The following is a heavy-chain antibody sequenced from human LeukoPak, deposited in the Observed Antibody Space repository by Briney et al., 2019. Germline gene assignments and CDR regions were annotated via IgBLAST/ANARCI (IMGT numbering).Heavy chain of an antibody. V-gene: IGHV1-2*02. CDR2: INPKSGAA. Sequence: ASVKVSCKASGYIFSDYYMHWVRQAPGQGLEWLGWINPKSGAADYAQQFRGRVTMTRDTSINTDYMEMKRVTSDDTAVYYCAKVGEVVPAGLSWFDPWGQGTLDTVSS. CDR3: AKVGEVVPAGLSWFDP. J-gene: IGHJ5*02. CDR1: GYIFSDYY. D-gene: IGHD2-2*01.